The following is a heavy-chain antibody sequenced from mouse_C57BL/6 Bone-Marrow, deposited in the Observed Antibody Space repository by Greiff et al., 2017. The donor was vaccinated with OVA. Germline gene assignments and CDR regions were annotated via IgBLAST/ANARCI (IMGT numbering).Heavy chain of an antibody. CDR2: LYTGSGSI. V-gene: IGHV1-62-2*01. CDR3: ARHEDDDYDGAWFAY. J-gene: IGHJ3*01. CDR1: GYTFTAYT. Sequence: QVQLKQSGPELVKPAATVKLSCKASGYTFTAYTIHWVKQRHGQGHEWIGWLYTGSGSIKHNEKSQDKATLTADKSSSTVYMVLSRLASEDSAVSYYARHEDDDYDGAWFAYWGQGTLVTVSA. D-gene: IGHD2-4*01.